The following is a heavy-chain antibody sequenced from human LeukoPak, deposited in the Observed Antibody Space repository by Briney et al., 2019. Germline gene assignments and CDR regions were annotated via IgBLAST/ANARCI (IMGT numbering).Heavy chain of an antibody. J-gene: IGHJ4*02. CDR3: ARGGIVGAFDY. Sequence: PSETLSLTCAVYGGSFSGYYWSWIRQPPGKGLEWIGEINHSGSTNYNPSLKSRVTISVDTSKNQFSLKLNSVTAADTAVYYCARGGIVGAFDYWGQGTLVTVSS. V-gene: IGHV4-34*01. CDR1: GGSFSGYY. CDR2: INHSGST. D-gene: IGHD1-26*01.